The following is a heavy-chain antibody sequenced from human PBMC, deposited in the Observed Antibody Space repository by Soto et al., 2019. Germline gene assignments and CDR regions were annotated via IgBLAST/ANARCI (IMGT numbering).Heavy chain of an antibody. CDR1: GFTFSSYG. CDR2: ISYDGSNK. V-gene: IGHV3-30*18. J-gene: IGHJ3*02. CDR3: AKDRRRWLHLDAFDI. Sequence: PGGSLRLSCAASGFTFSSYGMHWFRQAPGKGLEWVAVISYDGSNKYYADSVKGRFTISRDNSKNTLYLQMNSLRAEDTAVYYCAKDRRRWLHLDAFDIWGQGTMVTVS. D-gene: IGHD5-12*01.